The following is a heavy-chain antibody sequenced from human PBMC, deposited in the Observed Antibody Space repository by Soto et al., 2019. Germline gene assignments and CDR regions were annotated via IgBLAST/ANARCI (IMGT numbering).Heavy chain of an antibody. V-gene: IGHV4-61*01. CDR2: IYYSGST. J-gene: IGHJ5*02. D-gene: IGHD3-9*01. Sequence: QVQLQESGPGLVKPSETLSLTCTVSGGSVSSGSYYWSWIRQPPGKGLEWIGYIYYSGSTNYNPSLKSRVTISVDTSKNQFFLKLSSVTAADTAVYYCARGSYILTPWGQGTLVTVSS. CDR1: GGSVSSGSYY. CDR3: ARGSYILTP.